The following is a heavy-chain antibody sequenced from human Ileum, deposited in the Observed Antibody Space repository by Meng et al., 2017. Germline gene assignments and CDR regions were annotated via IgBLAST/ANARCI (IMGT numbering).Heavy chain of an antibody. CDR1: RSIFDTYD. J-gene: IGHJ4*02. CDR3: ASDPNWSTN. CDR2: MGLSHSRG. V-gene: IGHV3-21*02. D-gene: IGHD1-1*01. Sequence: EGQLVGPGGGLVKPGGSLSLSCVGSRSIFDTYDMTWVRQATGKGLEWVSSMGLSHSRGSYADSVKGRFTISRDNAKSSLYLQMNSLRAEDTAIYYCASDPNWSTNWGQGTLVTVSS.